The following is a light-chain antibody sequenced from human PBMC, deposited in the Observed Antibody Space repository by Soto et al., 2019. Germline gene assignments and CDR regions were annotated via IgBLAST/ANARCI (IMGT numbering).Light chain of an antibody. CDR3: LQDHNYPLT. V-gene: IGKV1-6*01. CDR1: QGIGND. CDR2: AAS. J-gene: IGKJ1*01. Sequence: AIQMTQSPSSLSASVGDRITITCRASQGIGNDLGWYQQRPGKAPKLLIYAASSLQTGVPSRFSGGGSGSDFTLTISSLQTEDFATYYCLQDHNYPLTFGQGTKVDIK.